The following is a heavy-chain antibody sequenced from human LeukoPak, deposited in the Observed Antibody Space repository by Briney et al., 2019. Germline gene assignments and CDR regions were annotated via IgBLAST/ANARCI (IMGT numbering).Heavy chain of an antibody. CDR3: ARGLVRDGYTVGLDY. Sequence: PSETLSLTCAVYGGSFSGYYWSWIRQPPGKGLEWIGEINHSGSTNYNPSLKSRVTISVDTSKNQFSLKLSSVTAADTAVYYCARGLVRDGYTVGLDYWGQGTLVTVSS. J-gene: IGHJ4*02. CDR1: GGSFSGYY. D-gene: IGHD5-24*01. CDR2: INHSGST. V-gene: IGHV4-34*01.